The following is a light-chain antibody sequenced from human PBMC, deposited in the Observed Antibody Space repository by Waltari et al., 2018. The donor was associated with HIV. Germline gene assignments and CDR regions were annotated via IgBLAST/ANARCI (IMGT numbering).Light chain of an antibody. CDR1: QIIDYW. CDR3: QQYNSHSYT. V-gene: IGKV1-5*03. Sequence: DVQMTQSPSTLSASVGDSISITCRASQIIDYWLAWYQQKPWQPPKLLIYKTSYLESGVPTRFSGSGSGADFTLTIDGLQPEDFATYYCQQYNSHSYTFGQGTKLDIK. CDR2: KTS. J-gene: IGKJ2*01.